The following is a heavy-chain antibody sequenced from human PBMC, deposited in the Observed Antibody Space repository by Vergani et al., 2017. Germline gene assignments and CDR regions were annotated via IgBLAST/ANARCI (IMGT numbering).Heavy chain of an antibody. D-gene: IGHD6-19*01. V-gene: IGHV4-31*03. Sequence: QVQLQESGPGLVKPSQTLSLTCTVSGCSISSGGYYWSWIRQHPGKGLEWIGYIYYSGSTYYNPSLKSRVTISVDTSKNQFSLKLSSVTAADTAVYYCARDQAGSGWYFDYWGQGTLVTVSS. J-gene: IGHJ4*02. CDR1: GCSISSGGYY. CDR3: ARDQAGSGWYFDY. CDR2: IYYSGST.